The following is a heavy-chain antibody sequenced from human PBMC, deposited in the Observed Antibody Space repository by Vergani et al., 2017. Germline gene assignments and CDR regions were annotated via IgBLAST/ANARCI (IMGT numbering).Heavy chain of an antibody. V-gene: IGHV1-69*04. Sequence: QVQLVQSGAEVKKPGASVKVSCEGSGYTFRNYGISWVRQAPGEGLEWMGRIIPILGIANYAQKFQGRVTITADKSTSTAYMELSSLRSEDTAVYYCAREIVRGITMIVVVTDWFDPWGQGTLVTVSS. CDR1: GYTFRNYG. D-gene: IGHD3-22*01. J-gene: IGHJ5*02. CDR2: IIPILGIA. CDR3: AREIVRGITMIVVVTDWFDP.